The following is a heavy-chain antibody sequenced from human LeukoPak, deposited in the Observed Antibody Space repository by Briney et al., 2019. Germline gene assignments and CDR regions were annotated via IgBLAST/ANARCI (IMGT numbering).Heavy chain of an antibody. J-gene: IGHJ4*02. CDR2: IWYDGSNK. V-gene: IGHV3-33*01. D-gene: IGHD3-22*01. Sequence: GGSLRLSCAASGFTFSSYGMHWVRQAPGKGLEWVAVIWYDGSNKYYADSVKGRFTISRDNSKNTLYLQMNSLRAEDTAVYYCARVGTETMIVLFPDYWGQGTLVTVSS. CDR1: GFTFSSYG. CDR3: ARVGTETMIVLFPDY.